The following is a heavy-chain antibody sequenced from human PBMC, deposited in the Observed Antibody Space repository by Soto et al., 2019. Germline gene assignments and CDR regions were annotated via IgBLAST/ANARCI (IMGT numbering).Heavy chain of an antibody. CDR3: ASEEYSYGTGWFDP. CDR2: IYYSGST. V-gene: IGHV4-39*01. J-gene: IGHJ5*02. Sequence: QLQLQESGPGLVKPSETLSLTCTVSGGSISSSSYYWGWIRQPPGKGLEWIGSIYYSGSTYYNPSLKSRVTISVDTSKNQFSLKLSSVTAADTAVYYCASEEYSYGTGWFDPWGQGTLVTVSS. D-gene: IGHD5-18*01. CDR1: GGSISSSSYY.